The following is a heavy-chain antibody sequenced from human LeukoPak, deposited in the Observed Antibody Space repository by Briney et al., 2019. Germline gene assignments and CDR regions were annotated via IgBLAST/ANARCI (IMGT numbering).Heavy chain of an antibody. D-gene: IGHD2-8*01. V-gene: IGHV3-23*01. CDR3: AKGDKGYCTNGVCLFDY. J-gene: IGHJ4*02. CDR1: GFTFSSYA. CDR2: ISGSGGST. Sequence: GGSLRLSCAASGFTFSSYAMSWVRPAPGKGLEWVSAISGSGGSTYYADSVKGRFTISRDNSKNTLYLQMNSLRAEDTAVYYCAKGDKGYCTNGVCLFDYWGQGTLVTVSS.